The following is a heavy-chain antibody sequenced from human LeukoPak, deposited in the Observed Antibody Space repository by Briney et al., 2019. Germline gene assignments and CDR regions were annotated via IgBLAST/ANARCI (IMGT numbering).Heavy chain of an antibody. CDR3: ARAVLEHCAGGSCYRWFDP. CDR1: GFTFSSYW. D-gene: IGHD2-15*01. V-gene: IGHV3-33*08. Sequence: GGSLRLSCAASGFTFSSYWMSWVRQAPGKGLEWVALVWFDGSSKYYADSVKGRFTISRDNSKNTVYLQMNSLSAGDTAIYYCARAVLEHCAGGSCYRWFDPWGQGTLVAVSS. CDR2: VWFDGSSK. J-gene: IGHJ5*02.